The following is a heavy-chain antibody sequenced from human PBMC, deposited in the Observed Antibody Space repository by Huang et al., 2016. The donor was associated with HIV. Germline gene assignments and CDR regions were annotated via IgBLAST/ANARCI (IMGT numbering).Heavy chain of an antibody. CDR1: GSTFTTYA. Sequence: QVQLVQSGAEVKKPGASVKVSCKASGSTFTTYAINWVRQAPGQSLEWMGWISGYNGKTNYAQKVQGRVTMTKDTSTSTAYMELRSLISDDTAVYYCARERYYYDRSGYYTPVEYFHHWGQGTLVTVSS. J-gene: IGHJ1*01. D-gene: IGHD3-22*01. V-gene: IGHV1-18*01. CDR2: ISGYNGKT. CDR3: ARERYYYDRSGYYTPVEYFHH.